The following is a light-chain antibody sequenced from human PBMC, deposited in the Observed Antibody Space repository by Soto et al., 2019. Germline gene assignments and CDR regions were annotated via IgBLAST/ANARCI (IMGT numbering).Light chain of an antibody. CDR3: KQYAMSPLT. CDR1: QSISSSY. CDR2: GAS. J-gene: IGKJ4*01. V-gene: IGKV3-20*01. Sequence: ETVLTQSPGTLSLSPGERATLSCRASQSISSSYLAWYQQKPGQAPRLLIYGASSRAPGIPDRFSGSGSGTDFTLTISRLEPEDFAVYYCKQYAMSPLTFGGGTKVEIK.